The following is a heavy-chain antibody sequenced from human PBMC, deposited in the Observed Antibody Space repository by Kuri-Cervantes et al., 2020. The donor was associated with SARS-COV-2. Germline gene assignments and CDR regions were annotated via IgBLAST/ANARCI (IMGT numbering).Heavy chain of an antibody. CDR1: GYTFTSYG. Sequence: SVKVSCKAPGYTFTSYGISWVRQAPGQGLEWMGGIIPIFGTANYAQKFQGRVTITTDESTSTAYMELSSLRSEDTAVYYCARDSLAEWLGDAFDIWGQGTMVTVSS. D-gene: IGHD3-3*01. CDR2: IIPIFGTA. CDR3: ARDSLAEWLGDAFDI. V-gene: IGHV1-69*05. J-gene: IGHJ3*02.